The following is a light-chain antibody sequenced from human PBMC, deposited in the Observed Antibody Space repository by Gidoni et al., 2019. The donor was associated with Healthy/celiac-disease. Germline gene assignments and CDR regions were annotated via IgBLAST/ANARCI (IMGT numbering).Light chain of an antibody. V-gene: IGKV4-1*01. Sequence: GERATINCKSSQSVLYSSNNKNYLAWYQQKPGQPPKLLIYWASTRESGVPDRFSGSGSGTDFTLTISSLQAEDVAVYYCQQYYSTLSFGQGTRLEIK. CDR2: WAS. CDR1: QSVLYSSNNKNY. CDR3: QQYYSTLS. J-gene: IGKJ5*01.